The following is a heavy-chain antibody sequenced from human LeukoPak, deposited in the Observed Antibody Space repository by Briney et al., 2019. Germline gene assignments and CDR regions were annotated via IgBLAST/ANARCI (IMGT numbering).Heavy chain of an antibody. CDR1: GFTLDDYG. CDR2: INWNGGSA. V-gene: IGHV3-20*04. D-gene: IGHD2-15*01. CDR3: ARDRVVVATTTPPYWYFDL. J-gene: IGHJ2*01. Sequence: GGSLRLSCAASGFTLDDYGMSWVRQAPGKGLEWVSGINWNGGSAGYVDSVKGRFTISRDNAKNSLFLHMNSLRVEDTALYYCARDRVVVATTTPPYWYFDLWGRGTRVTVSS.